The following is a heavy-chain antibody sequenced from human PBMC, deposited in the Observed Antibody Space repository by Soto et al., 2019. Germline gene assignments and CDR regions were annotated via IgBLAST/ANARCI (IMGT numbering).Heavy chain of an antibody. CDR2: ISGSGGST. CDR3: AKDPYDSSGYYYDYYGMDV. V-gene: IGHV3-23*01. J-gene: IGHJ6*02. Sequence: GGSLRLSCAASGFTFSSYAMSWVRQAPGKGLEWVSAISGSGGSTYYADSVKGRFTISRDNSKNTLYLQMNSLRAEDTAVYYCAKDPYDSSGYYYDYYGMDVWGQGTTVTVSS. CDR1: GFTFSSYA. D-gene: IGHD3-22*01.